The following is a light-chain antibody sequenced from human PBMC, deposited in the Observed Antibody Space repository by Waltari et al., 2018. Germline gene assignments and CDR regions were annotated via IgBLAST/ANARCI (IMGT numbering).Light chain of an antibody. CDR1: SVLYSSNNKNY. V-gene: IGKV4-1*01. CDR2: WAS. CDR3: QQYYSTPFT. Sequence: SVLYSSNNKNYLAWYQQKPGQPPKLLLYWASTRESGVPDRFSGSGSGTDFTLTNSSLQAEDVAIYYCQQYYSTPFTFGPGTKVDIK. J-gene: IGKJ3*01.